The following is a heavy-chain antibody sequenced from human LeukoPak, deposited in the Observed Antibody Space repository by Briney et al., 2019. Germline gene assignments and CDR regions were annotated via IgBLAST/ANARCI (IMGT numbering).Heavy chain of an antibody. CDR3: ATDSYYTMNI. Sequence: GGSLRLSCAASGDPFSASWMHWVRQAPGNGLAWVSHISSDGSIIVYADAVKGRFTISRDNAKNTLYLQMNSLRVDDTAVYYCATDSYYTMNIWGQGTTVTVSS. CDR1: GDPFSASW. CDR2: ISSDGSII. V-gene: IGHV3-74*01. J-gene: IGHJ6*02.